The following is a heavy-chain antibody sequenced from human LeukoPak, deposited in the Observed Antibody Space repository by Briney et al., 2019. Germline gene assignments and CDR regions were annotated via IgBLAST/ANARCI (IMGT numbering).Heavy chain of an antibody. CDR3: ARGVVPAAMGPNWFDP. D-gene: IGHD2-2*01. CDR1: GGTFSSYA. Sequence: ASVKVSCKASGGTFSSYAISWVRQAPGQGLEWMGGIIPIFGTANYAQKFQGRVTITADKSTSTAYMELSSLRSEDTAVYYCARGVVPAAMGPNWFDPWGQGTLVTVSS. V-gene: IGHV1-69*06. J-gene: IGHJ5*02. CDR2: IIPIFGTA.